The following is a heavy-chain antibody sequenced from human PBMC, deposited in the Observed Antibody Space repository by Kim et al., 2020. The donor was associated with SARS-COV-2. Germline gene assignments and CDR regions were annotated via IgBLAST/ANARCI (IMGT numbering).Heavy chain of an antibody. V-gene: IGHV3-53*01. CDR2: SYAGNK. CDR3: ARDLNF. CDR1: GFTVSTNY. J-gene: IGHJ4*02. Sequence: GGSLRLSCAASGFTVSTNYMSWVRQAPGKGLEWVSVSYAGNKDYADSVKGRFIISSDYSKNTLYLQMRSLRAEDTALYYCARDLNFWGQGTLVTVSS.